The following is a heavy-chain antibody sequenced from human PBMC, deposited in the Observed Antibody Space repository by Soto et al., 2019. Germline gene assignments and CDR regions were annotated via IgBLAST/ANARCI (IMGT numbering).Heavy chain of an antibody. J-gene: IGHJ4*02. CDR1: GGTFSSYA. V-gene: IGHV1-69*13. D-gene: IGHD3-22*01. CDR2: IIPIFGTA. CDR3: ARCGDYSDRSGYYRDYFEY. Sequence: SVKVSCKASGGTFSSYAISWVRQAPGQGLEWMGGIIPIFGTANYAQKFQGRVTITADESTSTAYMELSSLRSEDTAVYYCARCGDYSDRSGYYRDYFEYWGQGTLVTVSS.